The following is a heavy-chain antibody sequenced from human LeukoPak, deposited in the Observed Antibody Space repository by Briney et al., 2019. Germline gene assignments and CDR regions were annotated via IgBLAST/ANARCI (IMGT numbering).Heavy chain of an antibody. Sequence: GSLRLSCAASGFTFSRHRMSWVRQAPGKGLEGVANIKIEGSEKYYVDSVKGRFTISRDNAKTSLYLQMNSLRAEDTAVYYCARDLSGITGYTYGRGIDYWGQGTLVTVSS. CDR3: ARDLSGITGYTYGRGIDY. D-gene: IGHD5-18*01. J-gene: IGHJ4*02. CDR1: GFTFSRHR. V-gene: IGHV3-7*01. CDR2: IKIEGSEK.